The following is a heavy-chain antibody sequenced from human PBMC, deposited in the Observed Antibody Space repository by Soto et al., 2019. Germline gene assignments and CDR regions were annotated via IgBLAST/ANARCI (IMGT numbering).Heavy chain of an antibody. CDR2: IIPYNGNA. J-gene: IGHJ5*02. D-gene: IGHD1-1*01. V-gene: IGHV1-18*01. CDR3: ARVGFWYNWNVTPLGWFDP. CDR1: GYTFTSYA. Sequence: GASVKVSCKASGYTFTSYAISWVRQAPGQGLEWMGWIIPYNGNANYAQKLQGRVTMTTDTSTSTAYMELRSLRSDDTAVYYCARVGFWYNWNVTPLGWFDPWGQGTLVTVSS.